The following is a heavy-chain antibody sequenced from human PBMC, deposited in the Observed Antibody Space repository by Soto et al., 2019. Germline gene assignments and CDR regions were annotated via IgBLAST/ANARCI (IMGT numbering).Heavy chain of an antibody. CDR1: GGTFSNHA. CDR3: ARGDDFDYYYGVDV. CDR2: IVPLFGTA. V-gene: IGHV1-69*06. J-gene: IGHJ6*02. D-gene: IGHD3-16*01. Sequence: QVQLVQSGAEVKKPGSSVKVSCKASGGTFSNHAISWVRQAPGQGLEWMGGIVPLFGTANYAQNFQGRITITADKSTNTAYLGLNSLTSDDTAVYSCARGDDFDYYYGVDVWGQGTTVTVSS.